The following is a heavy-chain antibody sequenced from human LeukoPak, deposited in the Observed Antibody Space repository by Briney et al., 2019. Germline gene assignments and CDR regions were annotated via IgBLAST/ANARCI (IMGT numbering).Heavy chain of an antibody. V-gene: IGHV1-69*06. D-gene: IGHD6-19*01. Sequence: GASVKVSCKASGGTFSSYAISWVRQAPGQGLEWMGGIIPIFGTANYAQKFQGRVTITADKSTSTAYMELSSLRSEDTAVYYCARVPRIAVAGAGSYYFDYWGQGTLVTVSS. CDR2: IIPIFGTA. CDR3: ARVPRIAVAGAGSYYFDY. CDR1: GGTFSSYA. J-gene: IGHJ4*02.